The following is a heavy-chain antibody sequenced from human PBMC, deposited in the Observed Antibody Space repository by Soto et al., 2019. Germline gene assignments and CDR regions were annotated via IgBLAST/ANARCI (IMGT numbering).Heavy chain of an antibody. V-gene: IGHV3-9*01. Sequence: EVQLVESGGGLVQPGRSLRLSCAASGFTFDDYAMHLVRQAPGKGLEWVSGISWNSGSIGYADSVKGRFTISSDNAKNSLYLQMNSLRAEDTALYYCAKDKTLSGWYAFDYWGQGTLVTVSS. D-gene: IGHD6-19*01. J-gene: IGHJ4*02. CDR3: AKDKTLSGWYAFDY. CDR2: ISWNSGSI. CDR1: GFTFDDYA.